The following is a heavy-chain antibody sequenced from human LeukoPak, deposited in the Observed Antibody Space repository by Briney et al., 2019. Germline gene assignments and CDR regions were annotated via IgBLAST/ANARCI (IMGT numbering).Heavy chain of an antibody. CDR1: GYTFTSYD. Sequence: ASVKVSCKASGYTFTSYDINWVRQATGQGLEWMGWMNPNSGNTGYAQKFQGRVTMTRNTSISTAYMELSSLRSEDTAVYYCARDLYYYDSSGYYSPYYGMDVWGQGTTVTVSS. J-gene: IGHJ6*02. CDR2: MNPNSGNT. CDR3: ARDLYYYDSSGYYSPYYGMDV. V-gene: IGHV1-8*01. D-gene: IGHD3-22*01.